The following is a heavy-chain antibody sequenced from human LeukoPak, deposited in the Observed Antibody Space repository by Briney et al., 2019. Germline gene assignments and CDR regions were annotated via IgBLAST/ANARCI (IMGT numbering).Heavy chain of an antibody. J-gene: IGHJ6*03. CDR2: ISAYNGNT. Sequence: ASVKVSCKASGYTFTSYGISWVRQAPGQGLEWMGWISAYNGNTNYAQKLQGRVTMTTDTSTSTAYMELRSLRSDDTAVYYCARLRPRGFVHYYYYMDVWGKGTTVTVSS. CDR3: ARLRPRGFVHYYYYMDV. V-gene: IGHV1-18*01. CDR1: GYTFTSYG.